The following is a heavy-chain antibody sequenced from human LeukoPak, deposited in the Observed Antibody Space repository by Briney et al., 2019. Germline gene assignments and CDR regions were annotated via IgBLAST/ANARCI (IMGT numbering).Heavy chain of an antibody. D-gene: IGHD2-15*01. J-gene: IGHJ5*02. V-gene: IGHV1-69-2*01. CDR2: VDPEDGET. Sequence: ASVKVSCKVSGYTFTDYYMHWVQQAPGKGLEWMGLVDPEDGETIYAEKFQGRVTITADTSTDTAYMELSSLRSEDTAVCYCATATPPNWFDPWGQGTLVTVSS. CDR3: ATATPPNWFDP. CDR1: GYTFTDYY.